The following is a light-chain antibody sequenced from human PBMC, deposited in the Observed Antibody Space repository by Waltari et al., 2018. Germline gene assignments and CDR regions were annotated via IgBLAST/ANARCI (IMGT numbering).Light chain of an antibody. V-gene: IGKV3-20*01. CDR2: AAT. J-gene: IGKJ2*01. Sequence: EIVLTQSPGTLSLSPGERAPLSCRASQSVSSDYIAGYQQKPGQAPRLLSEAATSRATGIPDRFSGSGSGTDFTRTISRLEPEDFAVYYCQQYGTSPPYTFGQGTKLEIK. CDR1: QSVSSDY. CDR3: QQYGTSPPYT.